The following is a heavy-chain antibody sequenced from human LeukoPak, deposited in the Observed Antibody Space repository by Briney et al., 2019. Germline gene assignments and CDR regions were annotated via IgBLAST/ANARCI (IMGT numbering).Heavy chain of an antibody. Sequence: GGSLRFSCEASGFTFSAYGRHGVRKAPGKGLEWGAIISYDGTNKYYADSVKGRFTISRDNSQNTLYLQMNSLRAEDTAVYYCAKEITRPNRAVAGLNYWGQGTLVTVSS. V-gene: IGHV3-30*18. D-gene: IGHD6-19*01. J-gene: IGHJ4*02. CDR3: AKEITRPNRAVAGLNY. CDR2: ISYDGTNK. CDR1: GFTFSAYG.